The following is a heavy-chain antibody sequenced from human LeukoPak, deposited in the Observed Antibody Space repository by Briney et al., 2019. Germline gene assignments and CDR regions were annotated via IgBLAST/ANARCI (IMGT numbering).Heavy chain of an antibody. CDR3: ARASSRSLDY. J-gene: IGHJ4*02. Sequence: TSETLSLTCTVSGGSISSYYWSWIRQPPGKGLEWIGYIYYSGSTNYNPSLKSRVTISVDTSKNQFSLKLSSVTAADTAVYYCARASSRSLDYWGQGTLVTVSS. V-gene: IGHV4-59*01. CDR1: GGSISSYY. CDR2: IYYSGST.